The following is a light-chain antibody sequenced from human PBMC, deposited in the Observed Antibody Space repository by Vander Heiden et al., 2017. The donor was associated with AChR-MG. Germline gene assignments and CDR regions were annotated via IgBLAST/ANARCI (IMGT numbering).Light chain of an antibody. V-gene: IGLV1-44*01. CDR3: SAGDDGRSASV. CDR2: SNA. CDR1: ESTLGRIS. Sequence: TQPPPASRPRGPRVPLSCSAIESTLGRISVSWYMRVPGTAPRLLIYSNAERPSGVPERFSGSRSDTTAFLAISGLESEDEADYFCSAGDDGRSASVFGGGTKLTVL. J-gene: IGLJ3*02.